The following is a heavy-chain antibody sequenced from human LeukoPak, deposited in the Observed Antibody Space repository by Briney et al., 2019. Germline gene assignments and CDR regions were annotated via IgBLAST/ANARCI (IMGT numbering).Heavy chain of an antibody. D-gene: IGHD3-22*01. Sequence: GGSLRLSCAAPGFSFSDHAMDWVRQAPGKGLEWVSAISGSSAYIYYADSMKGRFTISRDNSKNTLSLEMNSLRGEDTAVYYCARDSSGYYGWFDPWGQGTLVTVSS. V-gene: IGHV3-23*01. CDR2: ISGSSAYI. CDR3: ARDSSGYYGWFDP. CDR1: GFSFSDHA. J-gene: IGHJ5*02.